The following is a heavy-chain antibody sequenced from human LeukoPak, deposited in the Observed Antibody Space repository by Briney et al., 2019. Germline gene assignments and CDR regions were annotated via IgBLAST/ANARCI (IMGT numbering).Heavy chain of an antibody. CDR3: AREPGWTIAARPFDY. V-gene: IGHV4-34*01. CDR1: GSSFSGYY. Sequence: PSETLSLTCGVYGSSFSGYYWSWIRQPPGKGLEWIGEINHSGSTNYNASLKSRVTIVVDTSRKHFSQKLSSVNAADSAMYYCAREPGWTIAARPFDYCGQRTLATVSS. D-gene: IGHD6-6*01. J-gene: IGHJ4*02. CDR2: INHSGST.